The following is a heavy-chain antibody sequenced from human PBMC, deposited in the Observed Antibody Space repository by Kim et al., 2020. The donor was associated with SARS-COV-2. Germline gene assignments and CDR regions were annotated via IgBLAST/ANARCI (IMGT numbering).Heavy chain of an antibody. Sequence: SETLSLTCTVSGGSISSYYWSWIRHPPGKGLEWIGYIYYSGSTNYNPSLKSRVTISVDTSKNQFSLKLSSVTAADTAVYYCAVLRFLDRSFYFDLWGRGTLVTVSS. J-gene: IGHJ2*01. V-gene: IGHV4-59*01. CDR1: GGSISSYY. CDR2: IYYSGST. CDR3: AVLRFLDRSFYFDL. D-gene: IGHD3-3*01.